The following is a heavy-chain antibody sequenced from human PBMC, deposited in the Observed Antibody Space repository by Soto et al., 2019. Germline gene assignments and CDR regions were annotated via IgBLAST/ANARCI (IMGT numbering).Heavy chain of an antibody. CDR3: ARDQSSSPEGGGYYYYGMDV. J-gene: IGHJ6*02. Sequence: XGSLRLSCAASGFTLSSYWMSWVRQAPGKGLDWVANIKQDGSEKYYVDSVKGRFTISRDNAKNSLYLQMNSLRAEDTAVYYCARDQSSSPEGGGYYYYGMDVWGQGTTVTVSS. CDR2: IKQDGSEK. CDR1: GFTLSSYW. D-gene: IGHD6-6*01. V-gene: IGHV3-7*01.